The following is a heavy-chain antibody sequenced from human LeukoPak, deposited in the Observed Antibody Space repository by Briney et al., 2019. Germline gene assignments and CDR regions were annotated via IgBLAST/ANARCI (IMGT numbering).Heavy chain of an antibody. CDR2: ISNSGGRT. CDR1: GFTFSSYA. CDR3: ARSLHYYDSSGYYFWFDP. D-gene: IGHD3-22*01. J-gene: IGHJ5*02. Sequence: GGSLRLSCAASGFTFSSYAMSWVRQAPGKGLEWVSSISNSGGRTFYTDSVKGRFTISRDNSKNTLYLQMNSLRAEDTAVYYCARSLHYYDSSGYYFWFDPWGQGTLVTVSS. V-gene: IGHV3-23*01.